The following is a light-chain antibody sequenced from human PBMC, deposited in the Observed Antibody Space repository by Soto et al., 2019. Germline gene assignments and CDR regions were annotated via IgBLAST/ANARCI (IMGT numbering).Light chain of an antibody. CDR2: LNSDGSH. V-gene: IGLV4-69*01. CDR1: SGHSSYA. CDR3: QTWGTGIGV. Sequence: QSVLTQSPSASASLGASVILTCTLSSGHSSYAIAWHQQQPEKGPRYLMNLNSDGSHTKGDGIPDRFSGSSSGAERYLTISSLPSEDEAYYCCQTWGTGIGVFGGGTKLTVL. J-gene: IGLJ2*01.